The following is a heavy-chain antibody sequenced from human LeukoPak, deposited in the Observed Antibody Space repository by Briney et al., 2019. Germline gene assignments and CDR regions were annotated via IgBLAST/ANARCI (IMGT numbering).Heavy chain of an antibody. CDR3: AKGYYDRSNLFDY. D-gene: IGHD3-22*01. V-gene: IGHV3-7*02. J-gene: IGHJ4*02. CDR2: IKEGGSAK. Sequence: GGSLRLSCAAAGFSFSSYCMAWVRQAPGKGLEWVANIKEGGSAKYYADSVKGRFTISRDNSKNTLYLQMNSLRAEDTAVYYCAKGYYDRSNLFDYWGQGTLVTVSS. CDR1: GFSFSSYC.